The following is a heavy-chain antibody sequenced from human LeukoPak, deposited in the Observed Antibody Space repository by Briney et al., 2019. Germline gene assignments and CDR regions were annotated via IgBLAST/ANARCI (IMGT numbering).Heavy chain of an antibody. CDR3: ARDRNSGSSLDI. Sequence: GASVKVSCKASGYTFTYYYLHWVRQAPGQGLEWLGMINTSEGATNIAQKFQGRVTVTRDTSTSTVYMELSSLKSDDTAVYYCARDRNSGSSLDIWGQGTMLTVSS. CDR1: GYTFTYYY. CDR2: INTSEGAT. V-gene: IGHV1-46*01. J-gene: IGHJ3*02. D-gene: IGHD6-6*01.